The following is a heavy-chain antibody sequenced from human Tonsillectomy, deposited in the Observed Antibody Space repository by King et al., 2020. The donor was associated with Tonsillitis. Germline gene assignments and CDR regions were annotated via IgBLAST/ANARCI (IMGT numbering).Heavy chain of an antibody. J-gene: IGHJ4*02. CDR3: ARDLMGASTGFDY. CDR2: IYSGGST. V-gene: IGHV3-53*01. CDR1: GFTVSSNY. Sequence: VQLVESGGGLIQPGGSLRLSCAASGFTVSSNYMSWVRQAPGKGLEWVSVIYSGGSTYYADSGKGRFTISRDNSKNTLYLQINSLRAEDTAFYNCARDLMGASTGFDYWGQGTLVTVSS. D-gene: IGHD3-16*01.